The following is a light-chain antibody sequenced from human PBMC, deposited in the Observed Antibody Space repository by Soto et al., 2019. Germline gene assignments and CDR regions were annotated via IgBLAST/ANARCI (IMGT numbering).Light chain of an antibody. CDR2: DVI. CDR3: SSYTSSRTLV. J-gene: IGLJ1*01. V-gene: IGLV2-14*01. Sequence: QSVLTQPASVSGSPGQSITISCTGTSSDVGGYNYVSWYQQHPGKAPKLMIYDVINRPSGVSNRFSGSKSGNTASLTISGLQAEDEADYYCSSYTSSRTLVFGSGTXVTVL. CDR1: SSDVGGYNY.